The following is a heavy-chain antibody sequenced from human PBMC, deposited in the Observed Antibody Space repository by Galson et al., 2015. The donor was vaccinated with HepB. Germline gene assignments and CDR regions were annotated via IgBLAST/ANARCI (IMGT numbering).Heavy chain of an antibody. Sequence: SLRLSCAASGFTFSSYAMHWVRQAPGKGLEWVAVISYDGGNKYYADSVKGRFTISRDNSKNTLYLQMNGLRAEDTAVYYCARGYASGITIFGVVSNWRAGGKNCDYWGQGTLVTVSS. CDR3: ARGYASGITIFGVVSNWRAGGKNCDY. CDR1: GFTFSSYA. J-gene: IGHJ4*02. D-gene: IGHD3-3*01. CDR2: ISYDGGNK. V-gene: IGHV3-30-3*01.